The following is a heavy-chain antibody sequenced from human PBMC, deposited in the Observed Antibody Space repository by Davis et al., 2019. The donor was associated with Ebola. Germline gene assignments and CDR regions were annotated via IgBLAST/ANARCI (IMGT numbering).Heavy chain of an antibody. CDR1: GFTFSIYA. D-gene: IGHD2-15*01. CDR2: ISYDGSNK. J-gene: IGHJ4*02. CDR3: AKDRSVVVVAATRPLDY. V-gene: IGHV3-30*18. Sequence: GGSLRLSCAASGFTFSIYAMTWVRRAPGKGLEWVAVISYDGSNKYYADSVKGRFTISRDNSKNTLYLQMNSLRAEDTAVYYCAKDRSVVVVAATRPLDYWGQGTLVTVSS.